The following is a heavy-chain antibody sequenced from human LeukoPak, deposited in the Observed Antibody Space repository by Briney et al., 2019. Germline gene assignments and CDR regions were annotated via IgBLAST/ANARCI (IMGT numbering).Heavy chain of an antibody. V-gene: IGHV4-39*01. D-gene: IGHD3-9*01. CDR3: ARQGANYDILTGYSARDASDI. Sequence: SETLSLTCTVSGGSISSSSYYWGWIRQPPGEGLEWIGSIYYSGSTYYNPSLKSRVTISVDTSKNQFSLKLSSVTAADTAVYYCARQGANYDILTGYSARDASDIWGQGTMVTVSS. CDR1: GGSISSSSYY. J-gene: IGHJ3*02. CDR2: IYYSGST.